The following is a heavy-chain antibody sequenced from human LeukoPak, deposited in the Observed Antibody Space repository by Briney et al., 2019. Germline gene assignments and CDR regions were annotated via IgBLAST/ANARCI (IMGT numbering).Heavy chain of an antibody. Sequence: PSETLSLTCTVSGGSISSYYWSWIRQPPGKGLEWIGYIYYSGSTNYNPSLKSRVTISVDTSKNQFSLKLSSVTAADTAVYYCARLVGDRWLRGSYYDSSGYPDYWGQGTLVTVSS. J-gene: IGHJ4*02. V-gene: IGHV4-59*01. CDR2: IYYSGST. CDR3: ARLVGDRWLRGSYYDSSGYPDY. CDR1: GGSISSYY. D-gene: IGHD3-22*01.